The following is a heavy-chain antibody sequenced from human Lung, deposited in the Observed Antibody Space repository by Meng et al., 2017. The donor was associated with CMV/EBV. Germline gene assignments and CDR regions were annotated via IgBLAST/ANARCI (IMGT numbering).Heavy chain of an antibody. V-gene: IGHV3-11*01. CDR1: GFTFSDYY. Sequence: GGSLRLXCAASGFTFSDYYMSWIRQAPGKGLEWVSYISSSGSTIYYADSVKGRFTISRDNAKNSLYLQMNSLRAEDTAVYYCAREVAYDFWSGYNWFDPWXPGNXVNGAS. D-gene: IGHD3-3*01. CDR3: AREVAYDFWSGYNWFDP. CDR2: ISSSGSTI. J-gene: IGHJ5*02.